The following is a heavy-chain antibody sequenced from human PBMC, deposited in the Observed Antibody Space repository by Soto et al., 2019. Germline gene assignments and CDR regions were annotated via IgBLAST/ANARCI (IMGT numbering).Heavy chain of an antibody. J-gene: IGHJ5*02. CDR2: ISYDGSNK. D-gene: IGHD4-17*01. CDR3: ARSGMTTVVTPNWFDP. V-gene: IGHV3-30-3*01. CDR1: GFTFSSYD. Sequence: PRGSMRLSCAASGFTFSSYDMHWFRQAPGKGLEWVAVISYDGSNKYYADSVKGRFTISRDNSKNTLYLQMNSLRAEDTAVYYCARSGMTTVVTPNWFDPWGQGTLVTVSS.